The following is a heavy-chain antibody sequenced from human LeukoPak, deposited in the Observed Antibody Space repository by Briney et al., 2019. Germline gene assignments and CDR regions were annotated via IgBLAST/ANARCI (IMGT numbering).Heavy chain of an antibody. CDR1: SESSGGDD. Sequence: SETLSLTCAMHSESSGGDDWTWIRQPPGKGLEWIGEVSPGGSTRYNPSLRSRVTISLDTSRSRFSLRLSSVTAADTGVYCCARDGGTRLGFDPWGQGTLVTVSS. D-gene: IGHD3-16*01. V-gene: IGHV4-34*01. CDR2: VSPGGST. CDR3: ARDGGTRLGFDP. J-gene: IGHJ5*02.